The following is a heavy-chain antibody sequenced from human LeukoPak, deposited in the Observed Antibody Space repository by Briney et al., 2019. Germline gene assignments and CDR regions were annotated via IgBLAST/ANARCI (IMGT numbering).Heavy chain of an antibody. CDR2: IDPSDSST. CDR3: ARGDDYGGAFDI. J-gene: IGHJ3*02. V-gene: IGHV5-10-1*01. Sequence: KSGESLKISCKGSGSSFTNYWISWVRQLPGKGLEWMGRIDPSDSSTNYSPSFQGHDTISADKSISTAYLQWRSLKASDTAMYYCARGDDYGGAFDIWGQGTMVTVSS. D-gene: IGHD4-23*01. CDR1: GSSFTNYW.